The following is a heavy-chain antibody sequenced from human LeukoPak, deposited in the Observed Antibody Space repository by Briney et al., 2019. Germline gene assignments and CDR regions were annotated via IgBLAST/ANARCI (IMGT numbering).Heavy chain of an antibody. Sequence: GGSLRLSCVASGFXVSNHHMSWVRQTPGKGLEWISVIFSGGNTYYTDSVKGRFTISRDNSKNTLYLQMNSLRAEDTAVYYCARDGFSSGYPYDAFDIWGQGTMVTVSS. D-gene: IGHD3-22*01. CDR2: IFSGGNT. CDR3: ARDGFSSGYPYDAFDI. J-gene: IGHJ3*02. V-gene: IGHV3-53*01. CDR1: GFXVSNHH.